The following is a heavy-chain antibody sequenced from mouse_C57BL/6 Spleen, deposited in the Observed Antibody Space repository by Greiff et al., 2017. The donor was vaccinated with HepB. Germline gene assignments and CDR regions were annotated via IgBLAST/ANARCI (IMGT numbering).Heavy chain of an antibody. Sequence: EVKLVESGEGLVKPGGSLKLSCAASGFTFSSYAMSWVRQTPEKRLEWVAYISSGGDYIYYADTVKGRFTISRDNARNTLYLQMSSLKSEDTAMYYCTRPLYGSSSAWFAYWGQGTLVTVSA. CDR2: ISSGGDYI. D-gene: IGHD1-1*01. CDR3: TRPLYGSSSAWFAY. J-gene: IGHJ3*01. CDR1: GFTFSSYA. V-gene: IGHV5S21*01.